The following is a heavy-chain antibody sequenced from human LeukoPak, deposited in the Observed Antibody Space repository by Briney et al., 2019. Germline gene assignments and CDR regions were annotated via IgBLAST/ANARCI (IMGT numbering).Heavy chain of an antibody. D-gene: IGHD3-9*01. CDR3: ARAPSYYDILTGYYPNWFDP. CDR2: IYYSGST. J-gene: IGHJ5*02. Sequence: SETLSLTCTVSGGSISSYYWSWIRQPLGKGLEWIGYIYYSGSTNYNPSLKSRVTISVDTSKNQFSLKLSSVTAADTAVYYCARAPSYYDILTGYYPNWFDPWGQGTLVTVSS. CDR1: GGSISSYY. V-gene: IGHV4-59*12.